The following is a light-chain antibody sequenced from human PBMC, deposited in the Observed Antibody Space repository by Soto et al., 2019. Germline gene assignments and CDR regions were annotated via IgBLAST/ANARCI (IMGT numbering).Light chain of an antibody. CDR1: QSVSSSY. J-gene: IGKJ1*01. Sequence: EIVLTQSPGTLSLSPGERATLSLGASQSVSSSYLALYQQKPGQAPRLLIYGASSRATGISDRFSGSGSGTDFTLTISRLEPEDFAVYYCLQYRTSSWTFGQGTKVDIK. CDR3: LQYRTSSWT. CDR2: GAS. V-gene: IGKV3-20*01.